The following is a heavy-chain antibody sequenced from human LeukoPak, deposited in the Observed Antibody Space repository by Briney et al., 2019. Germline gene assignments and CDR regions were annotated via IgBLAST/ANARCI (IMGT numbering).Heavy chain of an antibody. CDR3: ARVTNRAFDI. CDR2: INSDGSST. Sequence: GGSLRLSCAASGFSFSNYWVHWVRQAPGKGLVWVSRINSDGSSTRYADSVKGRFTISRDNTKSTLYLQMNSLRAEDTAVYYCARVTNRAFDIWGQGTMVTVS. D-gene: IGHD1/OR15-1a*01. J-gene: IGHJ3*02. V-gene: IGHV3-74*01. CDR1: GFSFSNYW.